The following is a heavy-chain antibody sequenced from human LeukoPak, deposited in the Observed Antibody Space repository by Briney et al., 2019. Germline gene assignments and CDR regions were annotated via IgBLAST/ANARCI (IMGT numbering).Heavy chain of an antibody. CDR1: GASISSSY. V-gene: IGHV4-4*07. J-gene: IGHJ3*02. CDR2: ISTGGST. D-gene: IGHD3-16*01. Sequence: SETLSLTCTVSGASISSSYCTWIRQPAGEGLEWIGRISTGGSTTYNPSLKSRVTISVDTSKSQFSLKLSSVTAADTAVYYCARAVRGEGAFDIWGQGTMVTVSS. CDR3: ARAVRGEGAFDI.